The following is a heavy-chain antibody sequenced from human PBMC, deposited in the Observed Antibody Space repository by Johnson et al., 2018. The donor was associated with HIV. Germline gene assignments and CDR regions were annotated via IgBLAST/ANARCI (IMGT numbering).Heavy chain of an antibody. Sequence: VQLVESGGGMVQPGRSLRLSCAASGFTFDDFAMHWVRRVPGKGLVWVSRIDTEGSGTTYADSVKGRFTISRDNAKNTVYLQMISLRAEDMAVYYCARSRWADDAFDGWGQGTMVTVSS. V-gene: IGHV3-74*03. CDR2: IDTEGSGT. D-gene: IGHD1-26*01. CDR1: GFTFDDFA. CDR3: ARSRWADDAFDG. J-gene: IGHJ3*01.